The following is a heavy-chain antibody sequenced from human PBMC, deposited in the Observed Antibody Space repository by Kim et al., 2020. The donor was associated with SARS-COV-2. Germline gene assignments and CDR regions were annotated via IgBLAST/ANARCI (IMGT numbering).Heavy chain of an antibody. J-gene: IGHJ6*03. V-gene: IGHV4-39*01. D-gene: IGHD3-16*01. CDR3: ASHWGYYYYYMDV. Sequence: YNPALKSRVTISVDTSKNQFSLKLSSVTAADTAVYYCASHWGYYYYYMDVWGKGTTVTVS.